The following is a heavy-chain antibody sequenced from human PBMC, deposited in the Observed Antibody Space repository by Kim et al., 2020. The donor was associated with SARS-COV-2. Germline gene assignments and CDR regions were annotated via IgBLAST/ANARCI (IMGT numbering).Heavy chain of an antibody. Sequence: GGSLRLSCAGTGFTFSRHWMTWVRQDPGKGLLWVSGLTGDGARTTYADSVKGRFTISRDNAKNTVYLHMNSLRAEDTAVYYCARYGVRGSRDGMDVWGQGTTVTVSS. J-gene: IGHJ6*02. D-gene: IGHD3-10*01. V-gene: IGHV3-74*03. CDR2: LTGDGART. CDR3: ARYGVRGSRDGMDV. CDR1: GFTFSRHW.